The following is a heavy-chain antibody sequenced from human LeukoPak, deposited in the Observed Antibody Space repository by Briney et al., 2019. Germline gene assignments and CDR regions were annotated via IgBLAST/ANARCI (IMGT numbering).Heavy chain of an antibody. V-gene: IGHV3-66*01. CDR2: IYSGGST. CDR3: AKGRFYYYGSGSYEMDV. D-gene: IGHD3-10*01. Sequence: PGGSLRLSCAASGFTVSSNYMSWVRQAPGKGLEWVSVIYSGGSTYYADSVKGRFTISRDNSKNTLYLQMNSLRAEDTAVYYCAKGRFYYYGSGSYEMDVWGQGTTVTVSS. CDR1: GFTVSSNY. J-gene: IGHJ6*02.